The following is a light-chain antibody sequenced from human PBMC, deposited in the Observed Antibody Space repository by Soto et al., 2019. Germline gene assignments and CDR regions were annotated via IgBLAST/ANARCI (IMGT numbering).Light chain of an antibody. CDR3: QQYGSFPWT. Sequence: EIVLTQSPGTLSLSPGERATLSCRASQSVSSSYLAWYQQKPGQAPRLLIYGASTRATGLPARFSGSGSGTDFTLTISRLEPEDFAVYYCQQYGSFPWTFGQGTKVDIK. CDR2: GAS. V-gene: IGKV3-20*01. J-gene: IGKJ1*01. CDR1: QSVSSSY.